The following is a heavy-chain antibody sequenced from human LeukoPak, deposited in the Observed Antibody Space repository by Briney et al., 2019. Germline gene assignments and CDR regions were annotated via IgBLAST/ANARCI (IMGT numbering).Heavy chain of an antibody. CDR3: AKDLGIVVRGYFQH. CDR2: ISGSGGNT. J-gene: IGHJ1*01. V-gene: IGHV3-23*01. D-gene: IGHD3-22*01. Sequence: GGSLRLSCAASGFTFSSYAMSWVRQAPGKGLEWVSGISGSGGNTYYADSVKGRFTVSRDNSKNTLYLQMNSLRAEDTAVYYCAKDLGIVVRGYFQHWGQGTLVTVSS. CDR1: GFTFSSYA.